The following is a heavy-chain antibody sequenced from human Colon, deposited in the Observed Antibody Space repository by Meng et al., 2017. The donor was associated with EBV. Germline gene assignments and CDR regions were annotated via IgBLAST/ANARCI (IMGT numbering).Heavy chain of an antibody. CDR1: GGSFSGYY. D-gene: IGHD1-26*01. V-gene: IGHV4-34*01. J-gene: IGHJ4*02. CDR2: INHSGST. Sequence: QVQLRQGGAGLLKPSETLSLTCAVYGGSFSGYYWSWIRQPPEKGLEWIGEINHSGSTNYNPSLKSRVTISVDTSKKQFSLKLSSVTAADTAVYYCARGPGGSYYLYYFDYWGQGTLVTVSS. CDR3: ARGPGGSYYLYYFDY.